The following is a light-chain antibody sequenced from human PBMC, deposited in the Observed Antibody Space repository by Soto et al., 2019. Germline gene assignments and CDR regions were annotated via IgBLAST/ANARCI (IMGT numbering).Light chain of an antibody. CDR2: GAS. Sequence: DIVLTQSPGPLSLSPGERATLSCRSSQSVSSSYLAWYQQKPGQAPRLLIYGASSRATGIPDRFSGSGSGTDFTLTISSLQSEDVAVYYCQQYGGSPRTFGQGTKVDIK. CDR1: QSVSSSY. V-gene: IGKV3-20*01. J-gene: IGKJ1*01. CDR3: QQYGGSPRT.